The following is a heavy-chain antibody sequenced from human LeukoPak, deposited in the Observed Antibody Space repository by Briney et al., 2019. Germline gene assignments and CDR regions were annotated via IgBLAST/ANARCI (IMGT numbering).Heavy chain of an antibody. V-gene: IGHV3-23*01. D-gene: IGHD2-15*01. CDR2: IISSGSNT. J-gene: IGHJ3*02. CDR3: AKDLQYCSGGSCYLPPTGFDI. CDR1: GFTFSNYA. Sequence: PGGTLRLSCAVSGFTFSNYAMSWVRQAPGKGLEWVSGIISSGSNTYYADSVKGRFTISRDNSKNTLSLQMNSLRAEDTAVYYCAKDLQYCSGGSCYLPPTGFDIWGQGTMVTVSS.